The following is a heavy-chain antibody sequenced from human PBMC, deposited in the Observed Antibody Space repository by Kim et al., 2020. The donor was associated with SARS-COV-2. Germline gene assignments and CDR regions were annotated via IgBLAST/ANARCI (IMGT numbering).Heavy chain of an antibody. D-gene: IGHD3-10*01. V-gene: IGHV4-59*01. Sequence: SETLSLTCTVSGGSISSYYWSWIRQPPGKGLEWIGYIYYSGSTNYNPSLKSRVTISVDTSKNQFSLNLSSVTAAETAVYYCARAPAYYYGSGSYFGHFDYWGQGTLVTVSS. CDR1: GGSISSYY. J-gene: IGHJ4*02. CDR2: IYYSGST. CDR3: ARAPAYYYGSGSYFGHFDY.